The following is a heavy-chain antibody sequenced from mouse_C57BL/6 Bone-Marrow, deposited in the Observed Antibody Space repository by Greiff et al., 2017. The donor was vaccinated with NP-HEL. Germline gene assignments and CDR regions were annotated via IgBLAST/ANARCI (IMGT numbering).Heavy chain of an antibody. CDR1: GYTFTDYE. CDR3: TREYYGSSCWYFDV. J-gene: IGHJ1*03. CDR2: IDPETGGT. D-gene: IGHD1-1*01. V-gene: IGHV1-15*01. Sequence: QVQLQQSGAELVRPGASVTLSCKASGYTFTDYEMHWVKQTPVHGLEWIGAIDPETGGTAYNQKFKGKVILTADKSSRTAYMELRSLTSEDSAVDYCTREYYGSSCWYFDVWGTGTTVTVSS.